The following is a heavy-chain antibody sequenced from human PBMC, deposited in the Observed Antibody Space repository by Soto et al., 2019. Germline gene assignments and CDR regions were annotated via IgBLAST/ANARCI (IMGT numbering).Heavy chain of an antibody. J-gene: IGHJ6*02. Sequence: SGPTLVNPTQTLTLTCTFSGFSLSTSGMCVSWIRQPPGKALEWLALIDWDDDKYYNTSLKTRLTISKDTSKNQVVLRMTNMDPVDTATYYCARISFHILTGYSYYYGMDVWGQGTTVTVSS. CDR2: IDWDDDK. CDR1: GFSLSTSGMC. V-gene: IGHV2-70*01. CDR3: ARISFHILTGYSYYYGMDV. D-gene: IGHD3-9*01.